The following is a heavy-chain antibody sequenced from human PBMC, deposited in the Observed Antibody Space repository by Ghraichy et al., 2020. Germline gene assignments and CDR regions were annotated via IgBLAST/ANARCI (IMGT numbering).Heavy chain of an antibody. Sequence: ASVKVSCKASGYTFTSYGISWVRQAPGQGLEWMGWISAYNGNTNYAQKLQGRVTMTTDTSTSTAYMELRSLRSDDTAVYYCARDLYDSSGYYMLHFDYWGQGTLVTVSS. J-gene: IGHJ4*02. CDR3: ARDLYDSSGYYMLHFDY. CDR2: ISAYNGNT. V-gene: IGHV1-18*01. CDR1: GYTFTSYG. D-gene: IGHD3-22*01.